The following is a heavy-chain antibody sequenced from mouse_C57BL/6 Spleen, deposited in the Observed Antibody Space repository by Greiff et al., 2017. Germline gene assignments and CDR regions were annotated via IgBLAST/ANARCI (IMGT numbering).Heavy chain of an antibody. V-gene: IGHV1-55*01. CDR1: GYTFTSYW. D-gene: IGHD2-5*01. CDR2: IYPGSGST. CDR3: ARQGYSNFDH. J-gene: IGHJ2*01. Sequence: QVQLKQPGAELVKPGASVKMSCKASGYTFTSYWITWVKQRPGQGLEWIGDIYPGSGSTNYNEKFKSKATLTVDTSSSTAYMQLSSLTSEDSAVYYCARQGYSNFDHWGQGTTLTVSS.